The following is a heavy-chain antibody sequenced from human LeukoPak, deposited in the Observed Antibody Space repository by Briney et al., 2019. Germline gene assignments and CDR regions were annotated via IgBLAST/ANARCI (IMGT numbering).Heavy chain of an antibody. V-gene: IGHV1-46*01. CDR3: ARELWDCSSTSCTRVYRD. D-gene: IGHD2-2*01. CDR1: GYTFTSYY. Sequence: ASVKVSCKASGYTFTSYYMHWVRQAPGQGLEWMGIINPSGGSTSYAQKFQGRVTMTRVTPTSTVYMELSSLRSEDTAVYYCARELWDCSSTSCTRVYRDWGQGTLVTVSS. J-gene: IGHJ4*02. CDR2: INPSGGST.